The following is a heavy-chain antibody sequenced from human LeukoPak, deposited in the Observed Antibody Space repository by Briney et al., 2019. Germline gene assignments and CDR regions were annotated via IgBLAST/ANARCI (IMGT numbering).Heavy chain of an antibody. CDR1: GFTFSSYG. V-gene: IGHV3-33*01. J-gene: IGHJ6*02. CDR3: ARVNSNQIKSYYYYGMDV. CDR2: IWYDGSNK. Sequence: GGSLRLSCAASGFTFSSYGMHWVRQAPGKGLEWVAVIWYDGSNKYYADSVKGRFTISRDNSKNTLYLQMNSLRAEDTAVYYCARVNSNQIKSYYYYGMDVWGQGTTVTVSS. D-gene: IGHD4-11*01.